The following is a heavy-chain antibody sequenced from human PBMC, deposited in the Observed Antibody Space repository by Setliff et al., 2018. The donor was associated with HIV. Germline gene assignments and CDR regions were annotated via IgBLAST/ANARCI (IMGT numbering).Heavy chain of an antibody. J-gene: IGHJ4*02. D-gene: IGHD2-2*01. CDR1: GGSFSGY. Sequence: SQTLTLTCAVYGGSFSGYWSWIRQSPGKGLEWLGEINHSGNTHYDPSLKSRLTISIDTSKKQFSLKLTSVTAADAAIYYCVASSSWSCRLNYWGQGTLVTVSS. CDR2: INHSGNT. V-gene: IGHV4-34*01. CDR3: VASSSWSCRLNY.